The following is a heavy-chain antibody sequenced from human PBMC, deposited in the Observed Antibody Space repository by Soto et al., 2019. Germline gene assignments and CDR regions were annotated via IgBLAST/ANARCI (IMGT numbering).Heavy chain of an antibody. CDR2: ISAYNGNT. CDR3: ARGMVYYDCWSKPRLLNWFDP. V-gene: IGHV1-18*01. Sequence: QVQLVQSGAEVKKPGASVKVSCKASGYTFTSYGISWVRQAPGQGLEWMGWISAYNGNTNYAQKLQGRVTMTTDTSTSTAYMELRSLRSDDTAVYYCARGMVYYDCWSKPRLLNWFDPWGQGTLVTVSS. J-gene: IGHJ5*02. CDR1: GYTFTSYG. D-gene: IGHD3-3*01.